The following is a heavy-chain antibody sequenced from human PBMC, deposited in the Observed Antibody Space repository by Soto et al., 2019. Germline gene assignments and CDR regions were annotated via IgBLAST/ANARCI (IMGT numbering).Heavy chain of an antibody. D-gene: IGHD6-13*01. V-gene: IGHV4-31*03. CDR2: IHYTGRT. J-gene: IGHJ5*02. CDR1: GGSINSGAYY. Sequence: SETLSLTCSVSGGSINSGAYYWSWIRHYPGKGREWIGYIHYTGRTYYNPSLESRATISVGTSKKHFSLKLSSVTAADTAVYYCARVSATGTRWFDPWGQGXLVTVSS. CDR3: ARVSATGTRWFDP.